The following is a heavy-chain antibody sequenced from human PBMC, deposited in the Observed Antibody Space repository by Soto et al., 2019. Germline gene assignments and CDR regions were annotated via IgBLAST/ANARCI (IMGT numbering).Heavy chain of an antibody. J-gene: IGHJ1*01. CDR2: IYYSGIT. V-gene: IGHV4-59*02. CDR1: GGSVRSYY. D-gene: IGHD6-19*01. Sequence: AETLASTCTVSGGSVRSYYWSWIRQPPGKVLELMGYIYYSGITNYNPSLKSRVSISVDTSQNKFSLKLSTVTATDTAVYYCARDFGRSVAHTWGQGTRVNVSS. CDR3: ARDFGRSVAHT.